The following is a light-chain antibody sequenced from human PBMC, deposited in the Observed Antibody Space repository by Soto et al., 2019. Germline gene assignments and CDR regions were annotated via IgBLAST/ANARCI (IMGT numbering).Light chain of an antibody. Sequence: IVLTQSPGTLSLSPGERATLSCRASQSVTTQLAWYQQKPGQAPRLIIHGASSRATGVPDRITVSGSGTDFTLSISRLEPEDFAVYYCQQYGGSTRTFGQGTKVDIK. CDR3: QQYGGSTRT. J-gene: IGKJ1*01. CDR1: QSVTTQ. V-gene: IGKV3-20*01. CDR2: GAS.